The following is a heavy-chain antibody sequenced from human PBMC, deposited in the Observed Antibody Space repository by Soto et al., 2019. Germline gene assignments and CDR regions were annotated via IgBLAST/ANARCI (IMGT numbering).Heavy chain of an antibody. CDR3: ARDCSSTSCYTTETLPFDY. J-gene: IGHJ4*02. CDR1: GFTFSSYS. CDR2: ISSSSSYI. Sequence: GGSLRLSCAASGFTFSSYSMNWVRQAPGKGLEWVSSISSSSSYIYYADSVKGRFTISRDNAKNSLYLQMNSLRAEDTAVYYCARDCSSTSCYTTETLPFDYWGQGTLVTVSS. V-gene: IGHV3-21*01. D-gene: IGHD2-2*02.